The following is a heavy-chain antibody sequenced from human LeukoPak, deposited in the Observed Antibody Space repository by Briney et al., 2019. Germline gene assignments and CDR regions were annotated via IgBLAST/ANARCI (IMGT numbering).Heavy chain of an antibody. D-gene: IGHD3-22*01. Sequence: SETLSLACTVSGGSISSYYWSWIRQPPGKGLEWIGYIYYSGSTNYNPSLKSRVTISVDTSKNQFSLKLSSVTAADTAVYYCARHDSSGYYFDYWGQGTLVTVSS. J-gene: IGHJ4*02. CDR1: GGSISSYY. CDR2: IYYSGST. V-gene: IGHV4-59*01. CDR3: ARHDSSGYYFDY.